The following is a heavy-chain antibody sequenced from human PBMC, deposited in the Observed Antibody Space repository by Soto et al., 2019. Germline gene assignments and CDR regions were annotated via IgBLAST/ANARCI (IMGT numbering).Heavy chain of an antibody. D-gene: IGHD4-4*01. V-gene: IGHV4-4*02. CDR1: GGSISGSNW. CDR2: IYHSGIT. CDR3: ASGITVSNAFDI. J-gene: IGHJ3*02. Sequence: QVQLQESGPGLVKHSGTLSLTCAVSGGSISGSNWWSWVRQPPGKGLEWIGEIYHSGITNYNPSLKSRVTISVDKSKNQFSLKLNSVTAADTAVYFCASGITVSNAFDIWGQGTMVTVSS.